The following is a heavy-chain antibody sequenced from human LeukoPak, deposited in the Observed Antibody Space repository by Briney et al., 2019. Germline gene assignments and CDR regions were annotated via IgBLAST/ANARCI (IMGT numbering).Heavy chain of an antibody. Sequence: PGGSLRVSCAASGFIFSTYGMHWVRQAPGKGLEWVAFTRYDGSNKYCADSVKGRFTISRDNSKNTLYLQMNSLRAEDTAVYFCAKDHHCTSASCYTHEFDYWGQGTLVTVSS. CDR2: TRYDGSNK. V-gene: IGHV3-30*02. CDR3: AKDHHCTSASCYTHEFDY. CDR1: GFIFSTYG. D-gene: IGHD2-2*02. J-gene: IGHJ4*02.